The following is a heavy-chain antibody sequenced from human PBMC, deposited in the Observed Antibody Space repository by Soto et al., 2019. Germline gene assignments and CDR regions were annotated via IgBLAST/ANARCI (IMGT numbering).Heavy chain of an antibody. J-gene: IGHJ3*01. CDR1: GFTFSNYW. V-gene: IGHV3-74*01. CDR2: VNGDGSST. D-gene: IGHD1-20*01. CDR3: ARDNWNTV. Sequence: EVQLVESGGGLVQPGGSLRLSCAASGFTFSNYWMHWVRQVPGKGLVLVSRVNGDGSSTFYADSVKGRFTISRDNAENTVFLQMNSLRAEDTAVYYCARDNWNTVWGQGTMVTVSS.